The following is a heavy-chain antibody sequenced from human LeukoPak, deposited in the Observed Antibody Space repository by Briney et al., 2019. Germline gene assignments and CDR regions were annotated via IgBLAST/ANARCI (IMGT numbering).Heavy chain of an antibody. J-gene: IGHJ4*02. CDR2: IRYDGSNK. CDR3: ARDLPRNYYGSGSYYTRGGY. CDR1: EFTFSSYG. Sequence: GGSLRLSCAASEFTFSSYGMHWVRQAPGKGLEWMAFIRYDGSNKYYADSVKGRFTISRDNSKNTLYLQMNSLRAEDTAVYYCARDLPRNYYGSGSYYTRGGYWGQGTLVTVSS. V-gene: IGHV3-30*02. D-gene: IGHD3-10*01.